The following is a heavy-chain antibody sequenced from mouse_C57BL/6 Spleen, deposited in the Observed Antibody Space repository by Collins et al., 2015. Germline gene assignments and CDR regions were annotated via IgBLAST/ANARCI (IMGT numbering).Heavy chain of an antibody. V-gene: IGHV1-69*02. CDR2: IYPSDSYT. Sequence: QVQLQQPGAELVRPGASVKLSCKASGYTFTSYWINWVKQRPGQGLEWIGNIYPSDSYTNYNQKFKDKATLTVDKSSSTAYMQLSSPTSEDSAVYYCTRRKDRYDGYYFDYWGQGTTLTVSS. J-gene: IGHJ2*01. D-gene: IGHD2-14*01. CDR1: GYTFTSYW. CDR3: TRRKDRYDGYYFDY.